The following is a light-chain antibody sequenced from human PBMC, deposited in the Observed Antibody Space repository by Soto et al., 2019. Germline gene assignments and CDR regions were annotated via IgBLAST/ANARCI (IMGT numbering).Light chain of an antibody. CDR1: SSDVGDFNY. CDR3: SSFSSSTTRV. V-gene: IGLV2-14*01. CDR2: DVG. J-gene: IGLJ1*01. Sequence: QSVLTQPASVSGSPGQSITISCTGTSSDVGDFNYVSWYQQHPGKAPKLMIYDVGNRPSGVSIRFSGSKSGSTASLTTSGLQAEDEADYYCSSFSSSTTRVFGTGTKLTVL.